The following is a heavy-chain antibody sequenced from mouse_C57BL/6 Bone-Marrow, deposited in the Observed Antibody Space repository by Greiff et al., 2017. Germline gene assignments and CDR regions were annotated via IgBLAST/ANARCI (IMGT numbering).Heavy chain of an antibody. Sequence: LVESGAELARPGASVKLSCKASGYTFTSYGISWVKQRTGQGLEWIGEIYPRSGNTNYNEKFKGKATLTADKTSSTAPMELRSLTSEASAVYFYDYYGSRIDYWGQGTTLTVSS. D-gene: IGHD1-1*01. CDR1: GYTFTSYG. J-gene: IGHJ2*01. CDR2: IYPRSGNT. V-gene: IGHV1-81*01. CDR3: DYYGSRIDY.